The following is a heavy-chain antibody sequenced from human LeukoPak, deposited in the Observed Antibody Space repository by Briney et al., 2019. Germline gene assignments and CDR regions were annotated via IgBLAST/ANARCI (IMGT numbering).Heavy chain of an antibody. Sequence: SVKVSCKASGGTFSSYSLSWVRQAPGQGLEWMGRIIPIIQITNYAQKFQGRVTITADKSTTTAYLGLSSLRSEDTAVYYCAWHPSSGEFYFDSWGQGTLVTVSS. CDR1: GGTFSSYS. J-gene: IGHJ4*02. D-gene: IGHD3-22*01. V-gene: IGHV1-69*02. CDR2: IIPIIQIT. CDR3: AWHPSSGEFYFDS.